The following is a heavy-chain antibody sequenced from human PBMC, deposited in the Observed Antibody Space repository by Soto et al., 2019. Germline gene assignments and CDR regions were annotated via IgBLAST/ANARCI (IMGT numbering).Heavy chain of an antibody. J-gene: IGHJ4*02. CDR1: GFTFSSYG. CDR3: ARDGLGAAAGSFDY. CDR2: IWYDGSNK. Sequence: QVQLVESGGGVVQPGRSLRLSCAASGFTFSSYGMHWVRQAPGKGLEWVAVIWYDGSNKYYADSVKGRFTISRDNSKNTLYLQMNILRAEDTAVYYCARDGLGAAAGSFDYWGQGTLVTVSS. D-gene: IGHD6-13*01. V-gene: IGHV3-33*01.